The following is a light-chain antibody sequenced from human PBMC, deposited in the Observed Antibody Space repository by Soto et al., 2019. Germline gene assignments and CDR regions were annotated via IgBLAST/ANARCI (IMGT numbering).Light chain of an antibody. Sequence: EIVLTQSPGTLSLSPGERATLSCRASQSVSTNYLAWYQQKPGQAPRLLIYGASNRATGIPDRFSGSGSGTDFTLTIGRLEPEDFAVYYCQQRSNWPTFGPGTKVDIK. J-gene: IGKJ3*01. CDR3: QQRSNWPT. V-gene: IGKV3D-20*02. CDR2: GAS. CDR1: QSVSTNY.